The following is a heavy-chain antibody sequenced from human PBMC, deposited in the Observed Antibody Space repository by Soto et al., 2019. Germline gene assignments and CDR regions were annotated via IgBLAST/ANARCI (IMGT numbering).Heavy chain of an antibody. Sequence: GASVKVSCKASGYTFTGYYMHWVRQAPGQGLEWMGWINPNSGNTNYAQKLQGRVTMTTDTSTSTAYMELRSLRSDDTAVYYCARTWSGYWNDAFDIWGQGTMVTVSS. D-gene: IGHD3-3*01. CDR3: ARTWSGYWNDAFDI. CDR2: INPNSGNT. J-gene: IGHJ3*02. V-gene: IGHV1-2*02. CDR1: GYTFTGYY.